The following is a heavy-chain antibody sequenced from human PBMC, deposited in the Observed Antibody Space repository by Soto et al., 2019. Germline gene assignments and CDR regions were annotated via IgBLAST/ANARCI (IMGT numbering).Heavy chain of an antibody. CDR1: GGSISSYY. CDR3: ASALDDYGDYVDY. J-gene: IGHJ4*02. V-gene: IGHV4-59*08. Sequence: ASETLSLTCTVSGGSISSYYWSWIRQPPGKALECIGYIYYCWSTNYNPSLKSRVTISVDTSKNQFSLKLSSVTAADTAVYYCASALDDYGDYVDYWGQGTLVTVSS. CDR2: IYYCWST. D-gene: IGHD4-17*01.